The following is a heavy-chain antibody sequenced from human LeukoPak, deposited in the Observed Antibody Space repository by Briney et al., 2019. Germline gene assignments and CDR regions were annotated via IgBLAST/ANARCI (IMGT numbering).Heavy chain of an antibody. CDR2: IIPIFGTA. Sequence: GASVKVSCKASGGTFSSYAISWVRQAPGQGLEWMGGIIPIFGTANYAQKFQGRVTITTDESTSTAYMELSSLRSEDTAVYYCARDHSVAATTVDWFDPWGQGTLVTVSS. J-gene: IGHJ5*02. CDR1: GGTFSSYA. V-gene: IGHV1-69*05. CDR3: ARDHSVAATTVDWFDP. D-gene: IGHD6-6*01.